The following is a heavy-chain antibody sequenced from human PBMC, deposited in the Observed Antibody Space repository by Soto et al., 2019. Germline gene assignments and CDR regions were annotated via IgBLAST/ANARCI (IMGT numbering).Heavy chain of an antibody. J-gene: IGHJ4*02. CDR1: GFTFTSYA. CDR3: NTGIDY. D-gene: IGHD3-10*01. Sequence: EVQLLESGGGLAQPGGSLRLSCAASGFTFTSYAMTWVRQAPGKGLEWVSTISGSGTNTYYADAVEGRFTISRDNSKNTQYLQMNSLRAEDTAIYFCNTGIDYWGQGTLVSVSS. CDR2: ISGSGTNT. V-gene: IGHV3-23*01.